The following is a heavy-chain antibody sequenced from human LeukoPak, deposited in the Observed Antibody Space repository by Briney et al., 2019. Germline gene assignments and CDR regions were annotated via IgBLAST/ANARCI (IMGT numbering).Heavy chain of an antibody. V-gene: IGHV3-21*01. CDR1: GFIFSSYN. Sequence: PGGSLRLSCAASGFIFSSYNMNWVRQAPGKGLEWVSSITSSSTYIYYADSVKGRFTISRDNAKSSLYLQMNSLRGEDTAVYYCARGYSSGLFAGGYFDCWGQGSLVTVSS. D-gene: IGHD2-15*01. CDR2: ITSSSTYI. J-gene: IGHJ4*02. CDR3: ARGYSSGLFAGGYFDC.